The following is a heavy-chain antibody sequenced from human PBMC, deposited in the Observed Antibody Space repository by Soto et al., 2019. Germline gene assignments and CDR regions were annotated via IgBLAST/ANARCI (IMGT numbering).Heavy chain of an antibody. V-gene: IGHV4-39*01. CDR2: IYYSGST. J-gene: IGHJ3*02. CDR3: ARLLNGLYCTNGVCARWHDAFDI. Sequence: PSETLSLTCTVSGGSISSSSYYWGWIRQPPGKGLEWIGSIYYSGSTYYNPSLKSRVTISVDTSKNQFSLKLSSVTAADTAVYYCARLLNGLYCTNGVCARWHDAFDIWGQGTMVTVSS. CDR1: GGSISSSSYY. D-gene: IGHD2-8*01.